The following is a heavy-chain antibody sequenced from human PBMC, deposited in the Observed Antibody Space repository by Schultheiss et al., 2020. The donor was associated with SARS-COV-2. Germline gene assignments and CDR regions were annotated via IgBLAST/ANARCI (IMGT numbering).Heavy chain of an antibody. CDR1: GGSISSSNW. CDR2: IYYSGST. V-gene: IGHV4-4*02. D-gene: IGHD3-22*01. J-gene: IGHJ6*02. Sequence: SETLSLTCAVSGGSISSSNWWSWVRQPPGKGLEWIGYIYYSGSTNYNPSLKSRVTISVDTSKNQFSLKLSSVTAADTAVYYCARSNYYDSSHVRDFYYYYGMDVWGQGTTVTVSS. CDR3: ARSNYYDSSHVRDFYYYYGMDV.